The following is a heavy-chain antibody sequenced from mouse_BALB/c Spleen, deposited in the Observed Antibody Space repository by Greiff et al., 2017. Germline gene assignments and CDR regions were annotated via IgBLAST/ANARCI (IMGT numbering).Heavy chain of an antibody. CDR3: ARRWLLRYAMDY. D-gene: IGHD2-3*01. CDR1: GFTFSSYY. CDR2: INSNGGST. V-gene: IGHV5-6-2*01. Sequence: EVKLVESGGGLVKLGGSLKLSCAASGFTFSSYYMSWVRQTPEKRLELVAAINSNGGSTYYPDTVKGRFTISRDNAKNTLYLQMSSLKSEDTAMYYCARRWLLRYAMDYWGQGTSVTVSS. J-gene: IGHJ4*01.